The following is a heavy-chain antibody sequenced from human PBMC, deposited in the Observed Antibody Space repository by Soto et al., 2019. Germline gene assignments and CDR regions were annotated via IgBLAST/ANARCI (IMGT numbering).Heavy chain of an antibody. D-gene: IGHD3-10*01. J-gene: IGHJ6*02. CDR2: ISFSGSTI. Sequence: GGSLRLSCAASGFIFGDYEMNWVRQAPGKGLEWIAHISFSGSTIYYADSVKGRFSISRDNSNNFLYLQLSGLRADDSAVYYCTRGAGFFYGVDVWGLGITVTVSS. V-gene: IGHV3-48*03. CDR1: GFIFGDYE. CDR3: TRGAGFFYGVDV.